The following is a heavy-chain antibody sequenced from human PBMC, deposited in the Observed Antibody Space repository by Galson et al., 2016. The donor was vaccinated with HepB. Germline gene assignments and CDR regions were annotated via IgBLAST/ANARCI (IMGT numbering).Heavy chain of an antibody. CDR2: VTGSGGLT. CDR3: ARAIDYWYFDL. Sequence: SLRLSCAASGFTFSSYAMNWVRQVPGKGLQWVSSVTGSGGLTYHSDSVKGRFTVSRDTSENTLYLRMTSLSVEDTAVYYCARAIDYWYFDLWGRGTLVTVSS. J-gene: IGHJ2*01. V-gene: IGHV3-23*01. CDR1: GFTFSSYA.